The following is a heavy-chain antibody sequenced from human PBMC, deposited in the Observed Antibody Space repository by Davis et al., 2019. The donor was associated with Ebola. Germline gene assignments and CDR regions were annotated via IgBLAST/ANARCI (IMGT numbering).Heavy chain of an antibody. CDR1: GFTFSNVW. CDR2: IYSGGST. D-gene: IGHD3-10*01. J-gene: IGHJ6*02. V-gene: IGHV3-66*01. CDR3: ARDVSGRAYYYYGMDV. Sequence: GGSLRLSCVASGFTFSNVWMSWVRQAPGKGLEWVSVIYSGGSTYYADSVKGRFTISRDNAKNSLYLQMNSLRDEDTAVYYCARDVSGRAYYYYGMDVWGQGTTVTVSS.